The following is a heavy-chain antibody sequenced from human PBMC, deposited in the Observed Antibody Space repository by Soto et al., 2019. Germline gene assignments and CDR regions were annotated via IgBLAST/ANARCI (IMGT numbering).Heavy chain of an antibody. D-gene: IGHD6-13*01. CDR2: ISSSSSTI. V-gene: IGHV3-48*01. CDR3: ARDGGDSSSWYFAFDI. J-gene: IGHJ3*02. Sequence: GGSLRLSCAASGFTFSSYSMNWVRQAPGKGLEWVSYISSSSSTIYYADSVKGRFTISRDNAKSSLYLQMNSLRAEDTAVYYCARDGGDSSSWYFAFDIWGQGTMVTVSS. CDR1: GFTFSSYS.